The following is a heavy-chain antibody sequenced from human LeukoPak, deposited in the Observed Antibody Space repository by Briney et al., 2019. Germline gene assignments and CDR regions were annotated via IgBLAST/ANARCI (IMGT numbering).Heavy chain of an antibody. D-gene: IGHD3-22*01. CDR1: GYTFTSYG. CDR3: ARQPYYFDSSGYYYFDY. CDR2: ISAYNGNT. J-gene: IGHJ4*02. Sequence: GASVKVSCKASGYTFTSYGISWVRQAPGQGLEWMGWISAYNGNTHYAQNLQGRVTMTTDTSTSTAYMELRSLRSDDTAVYYCARQPYYFDSSGYYYFDYWGQGTLVTVPS. V-gene: IGHV1-18*01.